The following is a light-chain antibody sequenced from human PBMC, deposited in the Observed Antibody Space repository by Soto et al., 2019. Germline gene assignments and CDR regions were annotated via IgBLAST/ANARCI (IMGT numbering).Light chain of an antibody. V-gene: IGKV3-15*01. CDR2: GAS. Sequence: EIVMTQSPATLSVSPGERATLSCRASQSISTNLAWYQQKPGQAPSLLIYGASTRATGIPTRFSGSGSGTEFTLTISSLQSEDFAVYYCQRFNNWPSWAFGQGTKVEIK. CDR1: QSISTN. CDR3: QRFNNWPSWA. J-gene: IGKJ1*01.